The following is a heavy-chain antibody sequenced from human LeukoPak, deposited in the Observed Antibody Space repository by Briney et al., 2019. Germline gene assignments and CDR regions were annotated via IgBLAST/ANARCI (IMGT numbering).Heavy chain of an antibody. J-gene: IGHJ4*02. CDR2: VYHNGST. V-gene: IGHV4-34*01. CDR1: GGSFSDYY. CDR3: ARWVRAAAYYFDY. D-gene: IGHD2-15*01. Sequence: SETLSLTCAVYGGSFSDYYWTWIRQPPGKGLDWIGEVYHNGSTNYNPSLKSRVTISVDTSKNQFSLKLSSVTAADTAVYYRARWVRAAAYYFDYWGQGTLVTVSS.